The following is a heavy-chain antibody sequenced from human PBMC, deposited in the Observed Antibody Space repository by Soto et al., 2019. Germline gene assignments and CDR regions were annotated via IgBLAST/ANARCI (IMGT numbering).Heavy chain of an antibody. CDR1: GFTFSRNA. CDR2: ILDDGASE. CDR3: ARDAYGEYFDY. V-gene: IGHV3-30-3*01. D-gene: IGHD3-16*01. J-gene: IGHJ4*02. Sequence: QVQLVESGGGVVKPGSSLSLSCAASGFTFSRNAMHWVRQAPGKGLEWMAMILDDGASEYYADSVKGRFTISRDNSKNMLDLQMNSLRAEDTAVYYCARDAYGEYFDYWCQGTLVTVSA.